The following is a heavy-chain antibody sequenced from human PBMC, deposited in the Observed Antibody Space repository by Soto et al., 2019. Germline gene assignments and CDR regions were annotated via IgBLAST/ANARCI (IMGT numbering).Heavy chain of an antibody. D-gene: IGHD3-22*01. Sequence: GGSLRLSCAASGFTFSDHYMDWVRQAPGKGLEWVGRTRNKPNSYTTEYAASVKGRFTFSRDDSKNSLYLQMNSLKPEDTAVYYCARVFTISGYHYDYWGQGTLVTVSS. CDR3: ARVFTISGYHYDY. J-gene: IGHJ4*02. CDR2: TRNKPNSYTT. CDR1: GFTFSDHY. V-gene: IGHV3-72*01.